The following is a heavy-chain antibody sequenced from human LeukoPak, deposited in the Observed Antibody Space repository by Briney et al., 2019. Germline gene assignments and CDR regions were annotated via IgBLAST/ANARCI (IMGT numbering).Heavy chain of an antibody. CDR1: GYTFTSYY. D-gene: IGHD6-6*01. Sequence: GTSVKVSCKASGYTFTSYYMHWVRQAPGQGLEWMGIINPSGGSTSYAQKFQGRVTMTRDTSTSTVYMELSSLRSEDTAVYYCARASRTAARPSPLDYWGQGTLVTVSS. J-gene: IGHJ4*02. V-gene: IGHV1-46*01. CDR3: ARASRTAARPSPLDY. CDR2: INPSGGST.